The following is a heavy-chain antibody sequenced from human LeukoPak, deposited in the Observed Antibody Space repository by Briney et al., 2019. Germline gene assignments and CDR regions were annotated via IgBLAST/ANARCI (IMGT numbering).Heavy chain of an antibody. V-gene: IGHV3-23*01. J-gene: IGHJ4*02. CDR1: QFTFTSYA. CDR3: ARISAVSIAAAGTSDFDY. CDR2: IGDSGVPT. Sequence: GGSLRLSCAASQFTFTSYAMSWVRQAPGRGLEWVSSIGDSGVPTYYADSVKGRFTISRDNSQNTLYLQMNSLRADDTAVYYCARISAVSIAAAGTSDFDYWGQGTLVTVSS. D-gene: IGHD6-13*01.